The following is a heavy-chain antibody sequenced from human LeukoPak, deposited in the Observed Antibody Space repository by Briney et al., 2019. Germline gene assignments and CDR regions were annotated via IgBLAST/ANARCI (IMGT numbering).Heavy chain of an antibody. D-gene: IGHD2-15*01. CDR1: GLTVTDYY. J-gene: IGHJ3*02. CDR2: IGGSASNI. V-gene: IGHV3-11*04. Sequence: RTRGSLRLSCAASGLTVTDYYMHWIRQAPGKGLEWVSFIGGSASNIYYADSVKGRFTISRDNAKNSLYLQMNSLRAEDTAVYYCAKEWSAFDIWGQGTMVTVSS. CDR3: AKEWSAFDI.